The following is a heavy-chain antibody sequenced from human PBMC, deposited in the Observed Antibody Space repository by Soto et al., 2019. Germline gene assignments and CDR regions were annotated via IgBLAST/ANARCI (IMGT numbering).Heavy chain of an antibody. Sequence: SETLSLTCTVSGGSISSYYWSWIRQPPGKGLEWIGYIYYSGSTNYNPSLKSRVTISVDTSKNQFSLKLSSVTAADTAVYYCARGRRSSWYEVDWFDPWGQGTLVTVSS. CDR1: GGSISSYY. CDR2: IYYSGST. V-gene: IGHV4-59*01. D-gene: IGHD6-13*01. CDR3: ARGRRSSWYEVDWFDP. J-gene: IGHJ5*02.